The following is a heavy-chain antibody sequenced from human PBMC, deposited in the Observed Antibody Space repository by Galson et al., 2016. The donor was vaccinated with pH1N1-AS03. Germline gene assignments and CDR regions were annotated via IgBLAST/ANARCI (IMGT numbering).Heavy chain of an antibody. V-gene: IGHV3-30*04. CDR3: VMSLAAAGNY. D-gene: IGHD6-13*01. J-gene: IGHJ4*02. Sequence: SLRLSCAASGFSFGDFALHWVRQAPGKGLEWVAFISYDGSEKYYADSVQGRVTLSRDNSKNTVHLELNSLRGADTAVYYCVMSLAAAGNYWGQGTLVTVSS. CDR2: ISYDGSEK. CDR1: GFSFGDFA.